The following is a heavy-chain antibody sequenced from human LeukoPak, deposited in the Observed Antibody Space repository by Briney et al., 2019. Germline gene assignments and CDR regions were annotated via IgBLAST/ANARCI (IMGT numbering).Heavy chain of an antibody. D-gene: IGHD1-26*01. Sequence: QPGGSLRLSCAASGFTFSSYAMSWVRQAPGKGLEWVSAISGSGGSTYYADSVKGRFTISRDNSKNTLYLQMNSLRAEDTAVYYCAKSPPGPIVGATHFDYWGQGTLVTVSS. V-gene: IGHV3-23*01. CDR1: GFTFSSYA. J-gene: IGHJ4*02. CDR3: AKSPPGPIVGATHFDY. CDR2: ISGSGGST.